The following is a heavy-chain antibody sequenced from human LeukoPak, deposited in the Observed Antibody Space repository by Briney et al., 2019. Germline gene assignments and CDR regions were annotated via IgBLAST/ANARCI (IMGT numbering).Heavy chain of an antibody. Sequence: GGSLRLSCGASGFTFSSYSMNWVRQAPGKGLEWVSAISSSSSYIYYADSVKGRFTISRDNAKNSLYLQMNSLRAEDTAVYYCARDRGVQLPIDYWGQGTLVTVSS. CDR3: ARDRGVQLPIDY. CDR2: ISSSSSYI. V-gene: IGHV3-21*01. J-gene: IGHJ4*02. CDR1: GFTFSSYS. D-gene: IGHD1-26*01.